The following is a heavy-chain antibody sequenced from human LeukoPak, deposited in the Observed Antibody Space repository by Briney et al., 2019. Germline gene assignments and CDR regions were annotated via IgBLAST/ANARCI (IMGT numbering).Heavy chain of an antibody. V-gene: IGHV3-30*02. D-gene: IGHD6-19*01. CDR2: IRYDGSNK. J-gene: IGHJ6*03. CDR1: GFTFSSYG. CDR3: AKDSAVAGYYYYMDV. Sequence: GGSLRLSCAASGFTFSSYGMHWVRQAPGKGLEWVAFIRYDGSNKYYADSVKGRFTISRDNSKNTLYLQMNSLRAEDTAVYYCAKDSAVAGYYYYMDVWGKGTTVTISS.